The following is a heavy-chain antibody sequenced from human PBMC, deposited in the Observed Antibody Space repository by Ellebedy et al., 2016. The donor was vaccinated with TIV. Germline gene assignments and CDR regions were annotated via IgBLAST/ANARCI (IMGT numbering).Heavy chain of an antibody. J-gene: IGHJ3*02. CDR3: ASGAYDI. V-gene: IGHV3-11*06. Sequence: SVKGRFTISRDNAKISLYPQMNSLTAEDTAVYYCASGAYDIWGQGTKVTVSS.